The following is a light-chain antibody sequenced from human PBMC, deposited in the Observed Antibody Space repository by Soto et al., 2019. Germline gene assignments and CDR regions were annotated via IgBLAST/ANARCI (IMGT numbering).Light chain of an antibody. Sequence: QPVLTQPPSVSAAPRQRVTISCSGSSSNIGNNAVNWYQQLPGKAPKLLIYYDDLLPSGVSDRFSGSKSGTSASLAISGLQSEDEADYYCAAWNDGLNGYVFGTGTKLTVL. J-gene: IGLJ1*01. CDR1: SSNIGNNA. CDR2: YDD. CDR3: AAWNDGLNGYV. V-gene: IGLV1-36*01.